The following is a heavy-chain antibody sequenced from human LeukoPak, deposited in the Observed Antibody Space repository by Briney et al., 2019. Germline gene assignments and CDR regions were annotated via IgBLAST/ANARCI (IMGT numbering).Heavy chain of an antibody. Sequence: PGGSLRLSCAASGFTFSSYSMNWVRQAPGKGLEWVSAISGSGGSTYYADSVKGGFTISRDNSKNTLYLQMNSLRDDDTAVYYCVRGVGVSRFNYLDSWGQGTLVSVSS. J-gene: IGHJ4*02. D-gene: IGHD6-13*01. V-gene: IGHV3-23*01. CDR1: GFTFSSYS. CDR2: ISGSGGST. CDR3: VRGVGVSRFNYLDS.